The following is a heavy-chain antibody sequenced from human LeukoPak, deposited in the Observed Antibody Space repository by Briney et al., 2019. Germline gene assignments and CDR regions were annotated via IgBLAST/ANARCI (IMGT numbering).Heavy chain of an antibody. CDR3: ARAARYSGYDLDY. J-gene: IGHJ4*02. Sequence: GASVKVSCKASGGTFSSYAISWVRQAPGQGLEWMGGIIPIFGTANYAQKFQGRVTVTADESTSTAYMELSSLRSEDTAVYYCARAARYSGYDLDYWGQGTLVTVSS. CDR1: GGTFSSYA. V-gene: IGHV1-69*13. D-gene: IGHD5-12*01. CDR2: IIPIFGTA.